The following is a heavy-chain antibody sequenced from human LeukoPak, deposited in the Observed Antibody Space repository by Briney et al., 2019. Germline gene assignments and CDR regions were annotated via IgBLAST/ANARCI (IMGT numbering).Heavy chain of an antibody. D-gene: IGHD3-10*01. CDR3: ALGGSGVDY. J-gene: IGHJ4*02. CDR1: GFAFSSQA. Sequence: GGSLRLSCAASGFAFSSQAMGWVRQAPGKGLEWVSVISDSGSLTYYADSVKGRFTISRDNAKNSLYLQMNSLRVEDTAVYYCALGGSGVDYWGQGTLVTVSS. CDR2: ISDSGSLT. V-gene: IGHV3-23*01.